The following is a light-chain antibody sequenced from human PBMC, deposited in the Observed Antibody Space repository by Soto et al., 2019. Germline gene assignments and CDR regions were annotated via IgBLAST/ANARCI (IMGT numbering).Light chain of an antibody. J-gene: IGKJ1*01. CDR1: QSISSW. CDR3: QQYNDYPWT. Sequence: DIQMTQSPSTLSASVGDRVTITCRARQSISSWLAWYQQKPGKAPKLLIYKASSLESGVPSRFSGRGSGTEFTLTISSLQPDDFATYSCQQYNDYPWTFGQGTKVEIK. V-gene: IGKV1-5*03. CDR2: KAS.